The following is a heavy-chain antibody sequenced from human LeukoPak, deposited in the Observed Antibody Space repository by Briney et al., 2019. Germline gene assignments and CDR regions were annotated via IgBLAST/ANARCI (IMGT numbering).Heavy chain of an antibody. Sequence: PSETLSLTCSVSGGSISSSSYYWGWIRQPPGKGLEWIGNISYTGSTYYNPSLKSRVTISVDTSKNQFSLKLSSLTAADTAVYYCASQAYSTTWAADVTVFDYWGRGALVTVSS. J-gene: IGHJ4*02. D-gene: IGHD6-13*01. CDR2: ISYTGST. CDR3: ASQAYSTTWAADVTVFDY. V-gene: IGHV4-39*07. CDR1: GGSISSSSYY.